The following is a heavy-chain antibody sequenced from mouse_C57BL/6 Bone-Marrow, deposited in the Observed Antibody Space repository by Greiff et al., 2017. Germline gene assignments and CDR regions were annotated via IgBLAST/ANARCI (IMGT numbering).Heavy chain of an antibody. CDR2: IDPENGDT. CDR1: GFNIKDDY. CDR3: TTDYYGSSYGGYYAMDY. Sequence: VQLQQSGAELVRPGASVKLSCTASGFNIKDDYMHWVKQRPEQGLEWIGWIDPENGDTEYASKFQGKATITADTSSNTAYLQLSSLTSEDTAVYYCTTDYYGSSYGGYYAMDYWGRGTSVTVSS. D-gene: IGHD1-1*01. V-gene: IGHV14-4*01. J-gene: IGHJ4*01.